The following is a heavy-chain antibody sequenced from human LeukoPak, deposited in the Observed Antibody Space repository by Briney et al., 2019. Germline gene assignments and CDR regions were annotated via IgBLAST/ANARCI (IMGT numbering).Heavy chain of an antibody. CDR2: ISGDGVST. J-gene: IGHJ4*02. V-gene: IGHV3-43*02. Sequence: GGSLRLSCVASGLPVADFAMHWVRQAPGKGLEWVSLISGDGVSTFYADSVKGRFSISRDNSKNSLYLEMNSLRTEDAAMYYCAKESGKFDYWGQGTLVAVSS. CDR1: GLPVADFA. CDR3: AKESGKFDY.